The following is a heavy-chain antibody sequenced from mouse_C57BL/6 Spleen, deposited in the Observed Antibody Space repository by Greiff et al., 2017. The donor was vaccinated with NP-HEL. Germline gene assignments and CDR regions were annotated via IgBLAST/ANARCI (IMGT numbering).Heavy chain of an antibody. CDR3: ARHESLYDYDGSYAMDY. D-gene: IGHD2-4*01. J-gene: IGHJ4*01. CDR1: GYTFTEYT. V-gene: IGHV1-62-2*01. Sequence: QVHVKQSGAELVKPGASVKLSCKASGYTFTEYTIHWVKQRSGQGLEWIGWFYPGSGSIKYNEKFKDKATLTADKSSSTVYMELSRLTSEDSAVYFCARHESLYDYDGSYAMDYWGQGTSVTVSS. CDR2: FYPGSGSI.